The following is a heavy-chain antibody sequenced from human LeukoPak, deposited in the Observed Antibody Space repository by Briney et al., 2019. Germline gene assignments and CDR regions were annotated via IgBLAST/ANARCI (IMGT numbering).Heavy chain of an antibody. CDR1: GFNFSSHS. D-gene: IGHD3-9*01. CDR3: ARDRGNYAIVTGYYLL. CDR2: ISYSNSHI. V-gene: IGHV3-21*01. J-gene: IGHJ4*02. Sequence: GGPLRLSCAACGFNFSSHSMNWVPQAPGRALEGFSTISYSNSHIQSAAPVKGRFTISRDNAKKSLYQQMNSLRDEGTAVYYCARDRGNYAIVTGYYLLWGQGTLDTVSS.